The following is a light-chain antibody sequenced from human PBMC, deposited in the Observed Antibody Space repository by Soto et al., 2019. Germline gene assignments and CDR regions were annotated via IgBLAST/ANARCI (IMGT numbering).Light chain of an antibody. CDR1: QSISSW. V-gene: IGKV1-5*01. J-gene: IGKJ4*01. CDR2: DVS. CDR3: QQYNSYSI. Sequence: DIQMTQSPSTLSASVGDRVTITCRASQSISSWLAWYQQKPGKAPNLLIYDVSSLESGVSSRFSGSGSGTEFTLTISSLQPDDFATYYCQQYNSYSIFGGGTKVDIK.